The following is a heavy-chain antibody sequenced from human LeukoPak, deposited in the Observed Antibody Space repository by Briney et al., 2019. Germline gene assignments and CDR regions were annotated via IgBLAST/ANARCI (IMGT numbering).Heavy chain of an antibody. CDR1: GFTFDDYA. V-gene: IGHV3-9*01. Sequence: PGRSLRLSCAASGFTFDDYAMHWVRQAPGKGLEWVSGISWNSGSIGYADSVKGRFTISRDNSKNTLYLQMNSLRAEDTAVYYCAKESQTGDYFDYWGQGTLVTVSS. CDR2: ISWNSGSI. J-gene: IGHJ4*02. CDR3: AKESQTGDYFDY. D-gene: IGHD3-10*01.